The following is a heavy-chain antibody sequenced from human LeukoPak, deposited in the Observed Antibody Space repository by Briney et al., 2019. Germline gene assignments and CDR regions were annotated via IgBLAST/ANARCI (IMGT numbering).Heavy chain of an antibody. CDR1: GFTFSSYA. Sequence: GGSLRLSCAASGFTFSSYAMSWVRQAPGKGLEWVSVIYSGGSTYYADSVKGRFTISRDNSKNTLYLQMNSLRAEDTAVYYCARGPTRWLSHYWGQGTLVTVSS. CDR2: IYSGGST. V-gene: IGHV3-66*01. D-gene: IGHD5-24*01. J-gene: IGHJ4*02. CDR3: ARGPTRWLSHY.